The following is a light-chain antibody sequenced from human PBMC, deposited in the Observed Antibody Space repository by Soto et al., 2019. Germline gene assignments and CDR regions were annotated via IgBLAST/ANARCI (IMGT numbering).Light chain of an antibody. CDR3: QQYET. Sequence: EIVLTQSPGTLSLSPGERATLSCRASQSVSSSYLAWYQQKPGQAPRLLIYGASSRATGIPDRFSGSGSGKDFPLTISRLEPEDFAVYYCQQYETFGQGTKVEIK. V-gene: IGKV3-20*01. CDR1: QSVSSSY. CDR2: GAS. J-gene: IGKJ1*01.